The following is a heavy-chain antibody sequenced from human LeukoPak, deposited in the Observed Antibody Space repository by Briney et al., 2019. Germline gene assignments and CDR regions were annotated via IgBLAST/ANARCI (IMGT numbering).Heavy chain of an antibody. CDR2: IIPILGIA. Sequence: GASVKVSCKASGGTFSSYAISWVRQAPGQGLEWMGRIIPILGIANYAQKFQGRVTITADKSTSTAYMELSSLRSEDTAVYYCARGFYYYDSSGYYYSYFDYWGQGTLVTVSS. V-gene: IGHV1-69*04. J-gene: IGHJ4*02. D-gene: IGHD3-22*01. CDR1: GGTFSSYA. CDR3: ARGFYYYDSSGYYYSYFDY.